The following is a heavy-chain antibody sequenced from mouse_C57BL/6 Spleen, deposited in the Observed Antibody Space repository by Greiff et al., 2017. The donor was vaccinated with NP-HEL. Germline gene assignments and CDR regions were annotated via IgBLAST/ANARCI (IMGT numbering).Heavy chain of an antibody. CDR3: ARDHRGDYDY. Sequence: EVKVVESEGGLVQPGSSMKLSCTASGFTFSDYYMAWVRQVPEKGLEWVANINYDGSSTYYLDSLKSRFIISRDNEKNILYLQMSSLKSEDTATYYCARDHRGDYDYWGQGTTLTVSS. CDR1: GFTFSDYY. D-gene: IGHD2-13*01. CDR2: INYDGSST. V-gene: IGHV5-16*01. J-gene: IGHJ2*01.